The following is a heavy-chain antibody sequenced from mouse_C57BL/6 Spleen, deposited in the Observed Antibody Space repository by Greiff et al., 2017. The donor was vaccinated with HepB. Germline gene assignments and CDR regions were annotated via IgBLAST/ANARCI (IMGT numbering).Heavy chain of an antibody. CDR2: ISYDGSN. Sequence: EVQLQQSGPGLVKPSQSLSLTCSVTGYSITSGYYWNWIRQFPGNKLEWMGYISYDGSNNYNPSLKNRISITRDTSKNQFFLKLNSVTTEDTATYYCARERDPSYFDYWGQGTTLTVSS. J-gene: IGHJ2*01. CDR3: ARERDPSYFDY. V-gene: IGHV3-6*01. CDR1: GYSITSGYY.